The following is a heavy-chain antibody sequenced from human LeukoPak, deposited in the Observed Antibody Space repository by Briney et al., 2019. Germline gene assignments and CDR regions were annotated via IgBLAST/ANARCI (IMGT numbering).Heavy chain of an antibody. V-gene: IGHV3-7*01. CDR2: IKQDGSEK. CDR1: GFTFSNYW. D-gene: IGHD3-3*01. J-gene: IGHJ6*03. CDR3: ARDNGVVHGVYYMDV. Sequence: GGSLRLSCAASGFTFSNYWMTWVRQAPGKGLEWVADIKQDGSEKLYVKSVRGRFTISRDNAKMSLFLQMNSLRAEDTAVYYGARDNGVVHGVYYMDVWGKGTTVTVS.